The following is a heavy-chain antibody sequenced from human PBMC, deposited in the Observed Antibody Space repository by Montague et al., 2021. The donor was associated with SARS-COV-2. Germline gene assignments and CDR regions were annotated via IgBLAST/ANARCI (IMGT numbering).Heavy chain of an antibody. CDR3: ARFAYLLLFVASYYGMDV. Sequence: SETLSLTCAVYGGSFSGYYWSRIRQPPGKGLEWIGEISHSGSTNYNPSLKSRVTISIDTSKNQLSLKLRSVTAADTAVYYCARFAYLLLFVASYYGMDVRGQGTTVTVAS. CDR2: ISHSGST. J-gene: IGHJ6*02. V-gene: IGHV4-34*01. CDR1: GGSFSGYY. D-gene: IGHD2-2*01.